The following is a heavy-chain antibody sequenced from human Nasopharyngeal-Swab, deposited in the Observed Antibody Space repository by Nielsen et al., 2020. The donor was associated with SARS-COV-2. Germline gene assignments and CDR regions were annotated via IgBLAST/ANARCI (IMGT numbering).Heavy chain of an antibody. Sequence: SVKVSCKASGYTFTGYYMHWVRQAPGQGLEWMGWINPNSGGTNYAQKFQGWVTMTRDTSISTAYMELSRLRSDDTAVYYCARDSGPPFFGVVNPSGFDYWGQGTLVTVSS. CDR3: ARDSGPPFFGVVNPSGFDY. V-gene: IGHV1-2*04. D-gene: IGHD3-3*01. CDR2: INPNSGGT. J-gene: IGHJ4*02. CDR1: GYTFTGYY.